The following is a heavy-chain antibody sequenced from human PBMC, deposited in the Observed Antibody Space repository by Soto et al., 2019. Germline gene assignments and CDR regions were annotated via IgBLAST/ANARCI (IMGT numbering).Heavy chain of an antibody. CDR2: IYPGDSDT. V-gene: IGHV5-51*01. D-gene: IGHD2-15*01. CDR3: ARLRYCSGGGCYGSDY. CDR1: GYTFTSYW. J-gene: IGHJ4*02. Sequence: PGESLKISCQGSGYTFTSYWIGWVRQMPGKGLEWMGIIYPGDSDTRYSPSFQGQVTISADKSISTAYLQWSSLKASDTAMYYCARLRYCSGGGCYGSDYWGQGTLVTVSS.